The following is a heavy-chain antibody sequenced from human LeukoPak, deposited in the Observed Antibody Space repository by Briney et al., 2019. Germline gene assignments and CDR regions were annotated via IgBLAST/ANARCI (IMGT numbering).Heavy chain of an antibody. V-gene: IGHV1-18*01. CDR3: ARDRSGYGMDV. CDR2: ISAYNGNT. J-gene: IGHJ6*02. Sequence: ASVKVSCKASGYTFTSYGISWVRQAPGQGLEWMGWISAYNGNTNYAQKLQGRVTMTTDTSTSTAYTELRSLRSDDTAVYYCARDRSGYGMDVWGQGTTVTVSS. CDR1: GYTFTSYG. D-gene: IGHD2-15*01.